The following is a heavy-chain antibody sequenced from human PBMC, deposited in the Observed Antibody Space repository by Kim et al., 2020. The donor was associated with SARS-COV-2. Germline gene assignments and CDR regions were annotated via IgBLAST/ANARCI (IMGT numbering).Heavy chain of an antibody. Sequence: ASVKVSCKASGYTFTSYAMHWVRQAPGQRLEWMGWINAGNGNTKYSQKFQGRVTITRDTSASTAYMELSSLRSEDTAVYYCARVAPGTIFGVVITPDHYYHRDVWGKGTTVTVSS. CDR3: ARVAPGTIFGVVITPDHYYHRDV. CDR1: GYTFTSYA. V-gene: IGHV1-3*01. D-gene: IGHD3-3*01. J-gene: IGHJ6*03. CDR2: INAGNGNT.